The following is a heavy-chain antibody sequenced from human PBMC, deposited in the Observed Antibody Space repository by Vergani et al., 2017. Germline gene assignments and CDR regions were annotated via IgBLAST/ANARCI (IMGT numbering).Heavy chain of an antibody. CDR3: ARDSSYCSSTSCYYYYYYYMDV. Sequence: VQLVESGGGLVKPGGSLRLSCAASGFTFSSYAMHWVRQAPGNGLEWVAVISYDGSNKYYADSVKGRFTISRDNSKNTLYLQMNSLRAEDTAVYYCARDSSYCSSTSCYYYYYYYMDVWGKGTTVTVSS. CDR1: GFTFSSYA. CDR2: ISYDGSNK. D-gene: IGHD2-2*01. V-gene: IGHV3-30-3*01. J-gene: IGHJ6*03.